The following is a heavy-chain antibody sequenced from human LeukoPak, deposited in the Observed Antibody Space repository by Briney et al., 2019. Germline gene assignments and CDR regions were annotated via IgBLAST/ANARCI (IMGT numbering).Heavy chain of an antibody. CDR3: VKSGSYYNEPYYFDY. J-gene: IGHJ4*02. CDR2: ISYDGDNK. D-gene: IGHD3-10*01. CDR1: GFSFSSYG. V-gene: IGHV3-30*18. Sequence: GGSLRLSCAASGFSFSSYGMHWVRQAPGKGLEWVAVISYDGDNKYYADSVNGRFTISRDNSKNTLSLQMDSLRAEDTAVYYCVKSGSYYNEPYYFDYWGQGTLVTVSS.